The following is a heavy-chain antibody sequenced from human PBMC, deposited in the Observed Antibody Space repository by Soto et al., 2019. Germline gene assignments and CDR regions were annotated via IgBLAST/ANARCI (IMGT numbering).Heavy chain of an antibody. Sequence: PGGPRRLSFAAPGSTFSSYGMHGVRQALDKGLGWWAGMSSAGSNKYYADCVRGRFTISRENSRDTLYQQMNSLRAKATAVYYCAKDKEHWDFWSAESSYGRGGWGQGTTVTVSS. CDR3: AKDKEHWDFWSAESSYGRGG. J-gene: IGHJ6*01. CDR1: GSTFSSYG. CDR2: MSSAGSNK. V-gene: IGHV3-30*18. D-gene: IGHD3-3*01.